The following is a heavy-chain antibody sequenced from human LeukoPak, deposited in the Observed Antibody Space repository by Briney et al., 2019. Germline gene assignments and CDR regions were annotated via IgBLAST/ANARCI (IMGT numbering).Heavy chain of an antibody. CDR1: GFTFSSYS. Sequence: GGSLRLSCAASGFTFSSYSMNWVRQAPGKGLEWVSSISSSSSYIYYADSVKGRFTISRDNAKNSLYLQMNSLRAEDTAVYYCARARPSSGPFFDYWGQGTLVTVSS. J-gene: IGHJ4*02. V-gene: IGHV3-21*01. CDR3: ARARPSSGPFFDY. D-gene: IGHD3-22*01. CDR2: ISSSSSYI.